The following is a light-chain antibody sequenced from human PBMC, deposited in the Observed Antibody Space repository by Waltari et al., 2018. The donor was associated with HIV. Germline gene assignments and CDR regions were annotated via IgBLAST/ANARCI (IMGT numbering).Light chain of an antibody. CDR3: SSYTSSSTEV. Sequence: QSALTQPASVSGSPGQSITISCTGTSSDVGGSNSVSWYQQHPGKAPKLMIYEVSNRPSGVSNRFSGSKSGNTASLTISGLQAEDEADYYCSSYTSSSTEVFGTGTKVTVL. CDR1: SSDVGGSNS. J-gene: IGLJ1*01. CDR2: EVS. V-gene: IGLV2-14*01.